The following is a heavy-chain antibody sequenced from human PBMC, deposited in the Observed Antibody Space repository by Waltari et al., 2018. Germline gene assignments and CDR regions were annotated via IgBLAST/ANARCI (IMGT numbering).Heavy chain of an antibody. J-gene: IGHJ6*03. V-gene: IGHV3-30-3*01. CDR3: ARDRESGYDSPYYYYYMDV. CDR1: GFTFSRYA. CDR2: IADDGSNK. Sequence: QVQLVESGGGVVQPGRSLRLSCAASGFTFSRYALHWVRQAPGKGLEWVAVIADDGSNKYYADSVKGRFTIARDSSNNTLYLQMNSLRAEDTAVYYCARDRESGYDSPYYYYYMDVWGKGTTVTVSS. D-gene: IGHD5-12*01.